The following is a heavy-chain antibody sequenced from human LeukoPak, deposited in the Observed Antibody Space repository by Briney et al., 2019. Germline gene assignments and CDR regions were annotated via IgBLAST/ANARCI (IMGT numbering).Heavy chain of an antibody. CDR3: ARVVVGANNWFQP. D-gene: IGHD1-26*01. V-gene: IGHV3-74*01. CDR2: INSDGSSR. CDR1: GFLFSSYW. J-gene: IGHJ5*02. Sequence: GGSLRLSCAASGFLFSSYWMHWVRQAPGKGLVWVSRINSDGSSRNYADSVKGRFTISRDNAKNTLYLQMNSLKAEDTAVYYCARVVVGANNWFQPWGQGTLVTVSS.